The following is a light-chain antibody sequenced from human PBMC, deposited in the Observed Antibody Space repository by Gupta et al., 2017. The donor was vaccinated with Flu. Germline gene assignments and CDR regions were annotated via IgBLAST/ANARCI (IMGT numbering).Light chain of an antibody. J-gene: IGKJ1*01. CDR2: GAS. CDR1: QSVTSSY. Sequence: TLSCRASQSVTSSYLAWYQQKPGQAPRLLIYGASSRATGIPDRFSGSGSGTDFTLTISRLEPEDFAVYYCQQYGSSPWTFGQGTKVEIK. CDR3: QQYGSSPWT. V-gene: IGKV3-20*01.